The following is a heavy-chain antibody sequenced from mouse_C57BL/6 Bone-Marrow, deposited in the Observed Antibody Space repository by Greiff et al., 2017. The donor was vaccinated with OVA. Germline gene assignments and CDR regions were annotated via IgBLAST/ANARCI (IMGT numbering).Heavy chain of an antibody. J-gene: IGHJ4*01. V-gene: IGHV5-9*01. Sequence: EVHLVESGGGLVKPGGSLKLSCAASGFTFSSYTMSWVRQTPEKRLEWVATISGGGGNTYYPDSVKGRFTISRDNAKNTLYLQMSSLRSEDTALYYCASPHYGSTLYAMDYWGQGTSVTVSS. D-gene: IGHD1-1*01. CDR1: GFTFSSYT. CDR3: ASPHYGSTLYAMDY. CDR2: ISGGGGNT.